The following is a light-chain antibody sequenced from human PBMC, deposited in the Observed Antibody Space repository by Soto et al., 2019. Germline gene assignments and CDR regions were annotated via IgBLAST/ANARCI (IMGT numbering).Light chain of an antibody. J-gene: IGKJ4*01. V-gene: IGKV3-11*01. CDR3: GQRSIRPLA. CDR1: QSISSY. Sequence: EIVLTHSPATLYLFPGERATLSCRASQSISSYLAWYQQTPGQAPRLLIFDASNRATGIPARSSGSWSGTDLTLTISRLEAAEFAVEYCGQRSIRPLAFGGGTKVEIK. CDR2: DAS.